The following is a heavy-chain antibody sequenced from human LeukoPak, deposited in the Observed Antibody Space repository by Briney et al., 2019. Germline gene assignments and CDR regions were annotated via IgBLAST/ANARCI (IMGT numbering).Heavy chain of an antibody. CDR1: GGSISSYY. J-gene: IGHJ4*02. Sequence: LSETLSLTCTVSGGSISSYYWSWIRQPPGKGLEWIGYIYYSGSTNYNPSLKSRVTISVDTSKNQFSLKLSSVTAADTAVYYCAGEPGIAVAGGDYWGQGTLVTVSS. V-gene: IGHV4-59*01. CDR2: IYYSGST. CDR3: AGEPGIAVAGGDY. D-gene: IGHD6-19*01.